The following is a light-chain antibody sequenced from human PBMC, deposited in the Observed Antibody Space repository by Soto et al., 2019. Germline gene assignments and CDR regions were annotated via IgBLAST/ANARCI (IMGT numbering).Light chain of an antibody. Sequence: QSVLTQPPSASRSPGQSVTISCTGTSSDVGGYNFVSWYQQHPGEAPKLIVYEVTKRPSGVPDRFSGSKSGNTASLTVSGLQTEDEADYYCSSFAGTNNRYVFGTGTKVTVL. CDR2: EVT. J-gene: IGLJ1*01. V-gene: IGLV2-8*02. CDR1: SSDVGGYNF. CDR3: SSFAGTNNRYV.